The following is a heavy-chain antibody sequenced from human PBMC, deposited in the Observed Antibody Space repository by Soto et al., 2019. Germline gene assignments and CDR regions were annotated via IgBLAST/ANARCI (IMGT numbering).Heavy chain of an antibody. V-gene: IGHV4-59*01. CDR3: ARDGSGYYGSGSDYYYGMDV. CDR2: IYYSGST. CDR1: GGSISSYY. D-gene: IGHD3-10*01. J-gene: IGHJ6*02. Sequence: SLTCTVSGGSISSYYWSWIRQPPGKGLEWIGYIYYSGSTNYNPSLKSRVTISVDTSKNQFSLKLSSVTAADTAVYYCARDGSGYYGSGSDYYYGMDVWGQGTTVTVSS.